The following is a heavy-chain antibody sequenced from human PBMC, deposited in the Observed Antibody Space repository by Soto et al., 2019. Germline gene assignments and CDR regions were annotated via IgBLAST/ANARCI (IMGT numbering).Heavy chain of an antibody. D-gene: IGHD4-17*01. CDR2: IKQDGSEK. CDR1: GFTFSTYW. CDR3: ARGREGRLPAFDI. J-gene: IGHJ3*02. V-gene: IGHV3-7*01. Sequence: PGGSLRLSCAASGFTFSTYWMTWVRQAPGKGLEWVANIKQDGSEKYYVDSVKGRFTISRDNAKNPLYLQMNSLRAEDTAVYYCARGREGRLPAFDIWGQGIMVTVSS.